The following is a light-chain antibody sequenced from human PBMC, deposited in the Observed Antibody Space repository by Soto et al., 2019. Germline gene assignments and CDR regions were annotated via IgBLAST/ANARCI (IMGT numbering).Light chain of an antibody. CDR2: GAS. J-gene: IGKJ2*01. V-gene: IGKV3-20*01. CDR3: QQYGNSVYT. CDR1: QSVSSTY. Sequence: EIVLTQSPGTLSLSPGERATLSCRASQSVSSTYLAWYQQKPGQAPRLLIYGASTRATGIPDRFSGSGSGTSFTLTLSRLEPEDFAVYYCQQYGNSVYTFGQGTKLEIK.